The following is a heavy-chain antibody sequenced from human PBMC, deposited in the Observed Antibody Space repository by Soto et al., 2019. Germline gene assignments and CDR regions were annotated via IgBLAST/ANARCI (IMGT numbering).Heavy chain of an antibody. V-gene: IGHV4-59*12. J-gene: IGHJ4*02. CDR2: IYYSGST. CDR1: GGSISSYY. D-gene: IGHD5-18*01. Sequence: PSETLSLTCAVSGGSISSYYWSWIRQPPGKGLEWIGYIYYSGSTNYNPSLKSRVTISVDTSKNQFSLKLSSVTTADTAVYYCTGSGYSYVPNPLLYWGQGTLVTVSS. CDR3: TGSGYSYVPNPLLY.